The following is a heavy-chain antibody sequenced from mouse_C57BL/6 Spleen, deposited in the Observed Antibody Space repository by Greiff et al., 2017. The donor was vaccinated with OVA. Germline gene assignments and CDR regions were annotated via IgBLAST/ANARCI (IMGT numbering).Heavy chain of an antibody. CDR2: IYPGDGDT. D-gene: IGHD2-3*01. J-gene: IGHJ4*01. Sequence: VKLMESGPELVKPGASVKISCKASGYAFSSSWMNWVKQRPGKGLEWIGRIYPGDGDTNYNGKFKGKATLTADKSSSTAYMQLSSLTSEDSAVYFCALTQMGYAMDYWGQGTSVTVSS. CDR3: ALTQMGYAMDY. V-gene: IGHV1-82*01. CDR1: GYAFSSSW.